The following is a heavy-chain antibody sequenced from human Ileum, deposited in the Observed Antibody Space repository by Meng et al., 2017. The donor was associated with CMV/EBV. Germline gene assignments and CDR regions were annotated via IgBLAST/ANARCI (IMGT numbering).Heavy chain of an antibody. CDR3: VRQVVAASFDY. Sequence: QVSLQASGPGLVKPSPTLSLPCTVSGGSITSGNYYWSWIRQPPGRGLEWIGYIYYSGSPYYKPSLKSRVTISLDTSKNQFSLNLRSVTATDSAVYYCVRQVVAASFDYWGQGALVTVSS. D-gene: IGHD2-15*01. CDR1: GGSITSGNYY. J-gene: IGHJ4*02. CDR2: IYYSGSP. V-gene: IGHV4-30-4*08.